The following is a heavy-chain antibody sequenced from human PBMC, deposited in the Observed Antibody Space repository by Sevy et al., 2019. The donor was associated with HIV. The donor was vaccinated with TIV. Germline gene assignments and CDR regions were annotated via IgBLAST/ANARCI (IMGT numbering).Heavy chain of an antibody. J-gene: IGHJ5*02. V-gene: IGHV3-53*01. CDR1: GFTVSSSY. CDR2: FYSGGST. Sequence: GGSLRLSCAASGFTVSSSYMTWVRQPPGKGLEWVSVFYSGGSTYYADSVKGRFTISGDNSKNTLYLQMNNLRADDTAVYYCARGRGVFGAVAINWFDPWGQGALVTVSS. D-gene: IGHD3-3*01. CDR3: ARGRGVFGAVAINWFDP.